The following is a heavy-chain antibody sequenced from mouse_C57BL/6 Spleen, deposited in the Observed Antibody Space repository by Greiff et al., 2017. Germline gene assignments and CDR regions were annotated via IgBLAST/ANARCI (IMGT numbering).Heavy chain of an antibody. D-gene: IGHD1-1*01. CDR3: EIGNGSSYYYAMDY. J-gene: IGHJ4*01. V-gene: IGHV1-74*01. CDR2: IHPSASDT. CDR1: GYTFTSYW. Sequence: QVQLQQPGAELVKPGASVKVSCKASGYTFTSYWMHWVKQRPGQGLAWIGRIHPSASDTNYNQKFKGTATLTVDKSSSTAYMQRSSLTSEDSAVYYCEIGNGSSYYYAMDYWGQGTSVTVSS.